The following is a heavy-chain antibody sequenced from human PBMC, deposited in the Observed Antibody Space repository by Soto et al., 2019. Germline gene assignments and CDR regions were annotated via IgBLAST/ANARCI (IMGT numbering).Heavy chain of an antibody. Sequence: QITLKESGPTLVKPTQTLTXTXXXXGFSLSTSGVGVGWIRQPPGKALEWLALIYWDDDKRYSPSLNSRLTITKDTSKNQVVLTMTNMDPVDTXXXXXXXXXXXXWFDPWGQGTLVTVSS. CDR3: XXXXXXXWFDP. CDR1: GFSLSTSGVG. V-gene: IGHV2-5*02. CDR2: IYWDDDK. J-gene: IGHJ5*02.